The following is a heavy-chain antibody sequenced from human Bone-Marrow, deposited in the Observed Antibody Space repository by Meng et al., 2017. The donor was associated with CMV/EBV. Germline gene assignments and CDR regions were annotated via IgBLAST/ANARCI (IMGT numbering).Heavy chain of an antibody. V-gene: IGHV4-61*02. D-gene: IGHD3-16*02. CDR2: IYPSGTT. CDR1: GDSISIGDYF. CDR3: ARGAASVIGGIDY. J-gene: IGHJ4*02. Sequence: SGDSISIGDYFWNWIRQPAGKALEWLARIYPSGTTYYNPSLMSRATISLDTSKNQFSLILSSVTAADTAVYYCARGAASVIGGIDYWGQGTLVTVSS.